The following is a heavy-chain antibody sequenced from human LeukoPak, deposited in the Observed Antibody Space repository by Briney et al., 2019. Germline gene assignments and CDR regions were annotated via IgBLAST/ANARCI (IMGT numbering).Heavy chain of an antibody. V-gene: IGHV3-21*01. Sequence: GGSLRLSCAASGFTFSSYSMNWVRQAPGKGLEWVSSISSSSNYIYYADSVKGRFTISRDNAKNSLYLQMNSLRAEDTAVYYCARGFSGGIATPPKEAYYFDYWGQGTLVTVSS. CDR1: GFTFSSYS. J-gene: IGHJ4*02. CDR2: ISSSSNYI. D-gene: IGHD2-21*01. CDR3: ARGFSGGIATPPKEAYYFDY.